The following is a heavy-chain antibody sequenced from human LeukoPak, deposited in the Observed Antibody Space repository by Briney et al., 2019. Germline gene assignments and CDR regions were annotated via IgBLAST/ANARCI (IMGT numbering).Heavy chain of an antibody. J-gene: IGHJ5*02. D-gene: IGHD3-9*01. V-gene: IGHV1-18*01. Sequence: GASVKVSCKASGYTFTSYGISWVRQAPGQGLEWMGWISAYNGNTNYAQKLQGRVTMTTDTSTSTAYMELRSLRSDDTAVYYCARDGYYDIFFSHQQPGWFDPWGQGTLVTVSS. CDR3: ARDGYYDIFFSHQQPGWFDP. CDR1: GYTFTSYG. CDR2: ISAYNGNT.